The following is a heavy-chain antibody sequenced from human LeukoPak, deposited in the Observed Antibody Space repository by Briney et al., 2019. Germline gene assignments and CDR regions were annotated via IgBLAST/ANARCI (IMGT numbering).Heavy chain of an antibody. CDR3: AKGELLRDYFDY. V-gene: IGHV3-23*01. J-gene: IGHJ4*02. D-gene: IGHD1-26*01. CDR1: GFTFSSYA. CDR2: ISGSGGST. Sequence: GGSLRLSCAASGFTFSSYAMSWVRQAPGKGLEWVSAISGSGGSTYYADSVKGRFTISRDNSKNTPYLQMNSLRAEDTAVYYCAKGELLRDYFDYWGQGTLVTVSS.